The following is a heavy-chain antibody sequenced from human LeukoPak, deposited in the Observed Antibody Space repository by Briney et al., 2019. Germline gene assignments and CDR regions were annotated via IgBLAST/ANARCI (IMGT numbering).Heavy chain of an antibody. Sequence: PGGSLRLSCAASGFTFSDYYTSWIRQAPGKGLEWVSYISSSGSTIYYADSVKGRFTISRDNAKNSLYLQMNSLRAEDTAVYYCARRRDSGTLQPFHTWGQGTLVTVSS. D-gene: IGHD1-26*01. V-gene: IGHV3-11*01. J-gene: IGHJ5*02. CDR3: ARRRDSGTLQPFHT. CDR1: GFTFSDYY. CDR2: ISSSGSTI.